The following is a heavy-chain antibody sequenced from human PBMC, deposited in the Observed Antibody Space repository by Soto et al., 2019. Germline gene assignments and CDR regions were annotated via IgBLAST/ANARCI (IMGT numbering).Heavy chain of an antibody. Sequence: PRGSLLLACASSVFTFRNHAMDWVRQAPGKGLEWVGLIWYDGTSKYYADSVKGRFTISRDNSKNTLYLEMNSLRVEDTAIYYCARDQGVVIIKDHWGQGTMVTVSS. CDR3: ARDQGVVIIKDH. J-gene: IGHJ4*02. CDR1: VFTFRNHA. D-gene: IGHD2-8*01. V-gene: IGHV3-33*08. CDR2: IWYDGTSK.